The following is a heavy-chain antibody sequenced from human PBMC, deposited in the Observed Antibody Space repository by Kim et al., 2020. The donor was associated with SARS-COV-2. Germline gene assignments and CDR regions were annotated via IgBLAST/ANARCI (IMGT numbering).Heavy chain of an antibody. CDR3: ARTFVDTAMVPSRDAFDI. J-gene: IGHJ3*02. D-gene: IGHD5-18*01. V-gene: IGHV3-11*06. Sequence: KDRFTISRDNAKNSLYLQMNSLRAEDTAVYYCARTFVDTAMVPSRDAFDIWGQGTMVTVSS.